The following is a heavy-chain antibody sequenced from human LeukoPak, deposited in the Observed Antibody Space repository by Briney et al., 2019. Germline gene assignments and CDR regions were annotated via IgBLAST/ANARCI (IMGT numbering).Heavy chain of an antibody. CDR1: GFTFSNYP. J-gene: IGHJ6*02. Sequence: GGSLRLSCVASGFTFSNYPMGWVRQAPGNGLELVSAINERGDITKYADSVKGRFTISRDNSKNTLYLQMNSLRAEDTAVYYCAKVGGDFYYYGMDVWGQGTTVTVSS. V-gene: IGHV3-23*01. D-gene: IGHD4-23*01. CDR3: AKVGGDFYYYGMDV. CDR2: INERGDIT.